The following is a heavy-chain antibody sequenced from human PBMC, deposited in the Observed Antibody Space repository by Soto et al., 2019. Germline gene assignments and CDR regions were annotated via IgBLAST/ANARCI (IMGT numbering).Heavy chain of an antibody. CDR1: GYTFTSYD. J-gene: IGHJ3*02. CDR2: MNPNSGNT. Sequence: GASVKVSCKASGYTFTSYDINWVRQATGQGLELMGWMNPNSGNTGYAQKFQGRVTMTRNTSISTAYMELSSLRSEDTAVYYCSQRRYCTNGVCYTGGMGDAFDIWGQGTMVTV. CDR3: SQRRYCTNGVCYTGGMGDAFDI. V-gene: IGHV1-8*01. D-gene: IGHD2-8*01.